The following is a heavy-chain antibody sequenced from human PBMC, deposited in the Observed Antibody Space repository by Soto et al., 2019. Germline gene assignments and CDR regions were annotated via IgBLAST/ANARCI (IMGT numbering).Heavy chain of an antibody. Sequence: XGSLRLSCAASGFTFSSYAMHWVRQALGKGLEWVAVISYDGSNKYYADSVKGRFTISRDNSKNTLYLQMNSLRAEDTAVYYCARDVDDSSGYPLDYWGQGSLVTVSS. CDR3: ARDVDDSSGYPLDY. J-gene: IGHJ4*02. D-gene: IGHD3-22*01. V-gene: IGHV3-30-3*01. CDR1: GFTFSSYA. CDR2: ISYDGSNK.